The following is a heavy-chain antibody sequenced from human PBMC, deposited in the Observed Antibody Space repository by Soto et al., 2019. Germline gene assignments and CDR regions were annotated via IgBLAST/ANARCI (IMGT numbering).Heavy chain of an antibody. D-gene: IGHD3-10*01. J-gene: IGHJ4*02. CDR3: AKPMYYYGSGSYYNLAY. V-gene: IGHV3-30*18. CDR2: ISYDGSNK. Sequence: LRLSCAASGFTFSSYGMHWVRQAPGKGLEWVAVISYDGSNKYYADSVKGRFTISRDNSKNTLYLQMNSLRAEDTAVYYCAKPMYYYGSGSYYNLAYWGQGTLVTSPQ. CDR1: GFTFSSYG.